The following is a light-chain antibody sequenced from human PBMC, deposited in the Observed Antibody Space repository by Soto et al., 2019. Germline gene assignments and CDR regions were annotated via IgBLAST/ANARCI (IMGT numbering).Light chain of an antibody. CDR2: LGS. CDR1: QSLLHSYGFHY. V-gene: IGKV2-28*01. Sequence: DIVMTQSPLSLPVTPGEPASISCRSSQSLLHSYGFHYLDWYLQKPGQSPQLLIYLGSNRASGVPDRFSATQSGTTFTLKISSVEAEDVGVYYCMQALQTPWTFGQGTKVEIK. J-gene: IGKJ1*01. CDR3: MQALQTPWT.